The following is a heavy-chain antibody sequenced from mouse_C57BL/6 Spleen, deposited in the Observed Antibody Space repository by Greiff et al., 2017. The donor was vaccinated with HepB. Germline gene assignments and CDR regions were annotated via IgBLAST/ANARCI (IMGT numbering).Heavy chain of an antibody. CDR1: GYTFTSYG. J-gene: IGHJ1*03. V-gene: IGHV1-81*01. CDR2: IYPRSGNT. Sequence: VKLQESGAELARPGASVKLSCKASGYTFTSYGISWVKQRTGQDLEWIGEIYPRSGNTYYNEKFKGKATLTADKASSTAYMELRSLTSEDSAVYFCARWGGWYFDVWGTGTTVTVSS. CDR3: ARWGGWYFDV.